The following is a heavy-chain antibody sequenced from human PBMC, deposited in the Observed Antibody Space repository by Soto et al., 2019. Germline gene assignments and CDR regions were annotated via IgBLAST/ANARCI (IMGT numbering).Heavy chain of an antibody. D-gene: IGHD3-3*01. CDR1: GFTFSSYG. Sequence: GGSLRLSCAASGFTFSSYGMHWVRQAPGKGLEWVAVISYDGSNKYYADSVKGRFTISRDNSKNTLYLQMNSLRAEDTAVYYCAKDFDYDFWSGPYYYYGMDVWGQGTTVTVSS. J-gene: IGHJ6*02. CDR2: ISYDGSNK. CDR3: AKDFDYDFWSGPYYYYGMDV. V-gene: IGHV3-30*18.